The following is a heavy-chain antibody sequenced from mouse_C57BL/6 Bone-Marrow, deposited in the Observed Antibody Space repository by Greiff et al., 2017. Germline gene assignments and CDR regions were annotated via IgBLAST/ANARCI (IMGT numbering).Heavy chain of an antibody. CDR1: GYSFTDYN. Sequence: VQLKESGPELVKPGASVKISCKASGYSFTDYNMNWVKQSNGKSLEWIGVINPNYGTTSYNQKFKGKATLTVDQSSSTAYMQLNSLTSEDSAVYYCAIYYYGSSRYYFDYGGQGTTLTVSS. CDR3: AIYYYGSSRYYFDY. CDR2: INPNYGTT. V-gene: IGHV1-39*01. D-gene: IGHD1-1*01. J-gene: IGHJ2*01.